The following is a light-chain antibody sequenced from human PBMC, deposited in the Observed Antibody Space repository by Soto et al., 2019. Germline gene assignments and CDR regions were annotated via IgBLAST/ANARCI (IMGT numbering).Light chain of an antibody. V-gene: IGKV2-30*01. CDR3: MQGTHWPGT. Sequence: DVVMTQSPLSLPVTLGQPASISRRSSQGLVSSDGNIYLSWFQQRKGQSPRSLIYRVSHRDSGVPDRFRGSGSGTDFTLKISSVEAEDVAVYHCMQGTHWPGTFGQGTKVDIK. CDR2: RVS. CDR1: QGLVSSDGNIY. J-gene: IGKJ1*01.